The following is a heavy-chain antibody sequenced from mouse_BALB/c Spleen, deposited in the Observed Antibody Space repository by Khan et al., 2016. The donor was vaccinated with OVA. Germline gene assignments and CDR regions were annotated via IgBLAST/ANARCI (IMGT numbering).Heavy chain of an antibody. J-gene: IGHJ4*01. CDR2: IWAGGST. CDR3: ARETAYYGNYEAMDY. CDR1: GFSLSNYG. D-gene: IGHD2-10*01. V-gene: IGHV2-9*02. Sequence: QVQLKESGPGLVAPSQSLSITCTVSGFSLSNYGVNWVRQPPGKGLEWLGIIWAGGSTNYNSALMSKLGLRKDNAKSQVFLKMNSLQTDDTAMYYGARETAYYGNYEAMDYWGQGTSGTVSS.